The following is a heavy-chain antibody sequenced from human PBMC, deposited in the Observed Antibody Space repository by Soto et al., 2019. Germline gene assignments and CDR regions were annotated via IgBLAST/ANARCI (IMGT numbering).Heavy chain of an antibody. D-gene: IGHD3-3*01. Sequence: PGGSLRLSCAASGFTFSSYEMNWVRQAPGKGLEWVSYISSSGSTIYYADSVKGRFTISRDNARNSLYLQMNSLRAEDTAVYYCASSGEIYDFWSGYPLDYWGQGSLVTV. V-gene: IGHV3-48*03. CDR3: ASSGEIYDFWSGYPLDY. CDR1: GFTFSSYE. CDR2: ISSSGSTI. J-gene: IGHJ4*02.